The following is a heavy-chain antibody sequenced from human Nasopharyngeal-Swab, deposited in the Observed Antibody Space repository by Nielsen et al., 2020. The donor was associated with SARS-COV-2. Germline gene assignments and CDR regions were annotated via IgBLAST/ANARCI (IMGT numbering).Heavy chain of an antibody. CDR1: GFTFRSYA. J-gene: IGHJ4*02. Sequence: GESLKISCVVSGFTFRSYAMTWVRLAPGKGLELVSVITADGAATAYVDSVKGRFTISRDNSKNTLYLQMNRLRAEDTALYYCAKGTLGFCRGGSCYPLDSWGQGTLVTVSS. CDR3: AKGTLGFCRGGSCYPLDS. V-gene: IGHV3-23*01. D-gene: IGHD2-15*01. CDR2: ITADGAAT.